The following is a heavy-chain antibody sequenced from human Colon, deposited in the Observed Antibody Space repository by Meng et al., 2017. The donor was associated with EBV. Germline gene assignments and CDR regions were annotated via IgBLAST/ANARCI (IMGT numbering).Heavy chain of an antibody. V-gene: IGHV4-30-4*08. Sequence: QLQLQESGPGLVKPSETLSLTCTVSGGSITNGSYYWGWIRQPPGKGLEWIGYIYYTGSTYYNPSLKSRVTISMDTSKNQFSLRLSSVTAADTAVYYCARNYYFDYWGQGTLVTVSS. CDR3: ARNYYFDY. CDR1: GGSITNGSYY. J-gene: IGHJ4*02. CDR2: IYYTGST.